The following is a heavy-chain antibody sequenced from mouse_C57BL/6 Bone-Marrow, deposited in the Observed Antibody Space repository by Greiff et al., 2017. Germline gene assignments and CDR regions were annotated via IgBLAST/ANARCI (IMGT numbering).Heavy chain of an antibody. Sequence: VKLMESGAELARPGASVKLSCKASGYTFTSYGISWVKQRTGQGLEWIGEIYPRSGNTYYNEKFKGKATLTADKSSSTAYMELRSLTSEDSAVYFCARWGRQLRLPLGDYWGQGTTLTVSS. D-gene: IGHD3-2*02. CDR1: GYTFTSYG. CDR2: IYPRSGNT. CDR3: ARWGRQLRLPLGDY. J-gene: IGHJ2*01. V-gene: IGHV1-81*01.